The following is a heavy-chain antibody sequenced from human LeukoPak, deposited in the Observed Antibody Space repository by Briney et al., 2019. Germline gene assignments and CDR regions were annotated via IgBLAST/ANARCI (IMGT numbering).Heavy chain of an antibody. V-gene: IGHV1-2*02. J-gene: IGHJ4*02. CDR3: ARTYYYDSSGYYLDY. CDR2: INPNSGGT. D-gene: IGHD3-22*01. Sequence: ASVKVSCKASGYTFIGYYMHWVRQAPGQGLEWMGWINPNSGGTNYAQKFQGRVTVTRDTSISTAYMELSRLRSDDTAVYYCARTYYYDSSGYYLDYWGQGTLVTVSS. CDR1: GYTFIGYY.